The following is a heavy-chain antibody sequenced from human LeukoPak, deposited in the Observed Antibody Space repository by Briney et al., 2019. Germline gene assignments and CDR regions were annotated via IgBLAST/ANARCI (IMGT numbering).Heavy chain of an antibody. V-gene: IGHV4-59*01. Sequence: PSETLSLTCTLSGGSINSYYWSWIRQPPRKGLEWIGYIYYSGSTEYNPSLKSRVTISVDTSKNQFSLKMSSVTAADTAVYYCARARDGHINNWFDPWGQGTLVTVSS. CDR1: GGSINSYY. J-gene: IGHJ5*02. CDR3: ARARDGHINNWFDP. CDR2: IYYSGST. D-gene: IGHD5-24*01.